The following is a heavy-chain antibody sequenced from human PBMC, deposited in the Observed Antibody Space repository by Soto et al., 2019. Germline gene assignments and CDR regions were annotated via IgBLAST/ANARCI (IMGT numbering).Heavy chain of an antibody. Sequence: GESLKISCQGSGYSFSNYCITWVHQMPGNGLEWVWRIDPGHSYPNDTPSFPGHVANSTDKFSRTAYLQRSSPQAADTARDFCAIHALTYSSLSFGQWGQGTRVTVSS. V-gene: IGHV5-10-1*01. D-gene: IGHD4-4*01. CDR3: AIHALTYSSLSFGQ. CDR2: IDPGHSYP. CDR1: GYSFSNYC. J-gene: IGHJ1*01.